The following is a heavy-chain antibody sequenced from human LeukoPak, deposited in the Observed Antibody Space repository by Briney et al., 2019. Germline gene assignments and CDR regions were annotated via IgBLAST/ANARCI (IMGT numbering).Heavy chain of an antibody. D-gene: IGHD6-19*01. CDR1: GGSISSYY. Sequence: SETLSLTCTVSGGSISSYYWSWIRQPPGKGLEWIGYIYYSGSTHYNPSLQSRVTISVDTSKNQFSLKLSSVTAADTAVYYCARVQAGPRTFDYWGQGTLVTVSS. CDR2: IYYSGST. CDR3: ARVQAGPRTFDY. V-gene: IGHV4-59*01. J-gene: IGHJ4*02.